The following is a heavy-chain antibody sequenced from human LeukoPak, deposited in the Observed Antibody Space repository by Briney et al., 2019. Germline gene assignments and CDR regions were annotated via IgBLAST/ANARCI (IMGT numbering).Heavy chain of an antibody. J-gene: IGHJ4*02. CDR1: GYTFTGYY. CDR2: FNPNSGGT. Sequence: ASVKVSCKASGYTFTGYYMHWVRQAPGQGLECMGWFNPNSGGTYYAQKFQGRVTMTRDTSISTAYMELSRLRSDDTAVYYCARGYGDYSYFDHWGQGTLVTVSS. V-gene: IGHV1-2*02. CDR3: ARGYGDYSYFDH. D-gene: IGHD4-17*01.